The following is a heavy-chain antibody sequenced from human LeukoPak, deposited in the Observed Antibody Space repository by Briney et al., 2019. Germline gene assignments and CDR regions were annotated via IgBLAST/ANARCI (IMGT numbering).Heavy chain of an antibody. CDR3: ARGVMPDDAFDI. J-gene: IGHJ3*02. D-gene: IGHD3-16*01. V-gene: IGHV3-33*01. CDR2: IWYDGSNK. Sequence: GGSLRLSCAASGFTFSSYGMHWVRQAPGKGLEWVAVIWYDGSNKYYADSVKGRFTISRDNSKNTLYLQMNSLRAEDTAVYYCARGVMPDDAFDIWGQGTMVAVSS. CDR1: GFTFSSYG.